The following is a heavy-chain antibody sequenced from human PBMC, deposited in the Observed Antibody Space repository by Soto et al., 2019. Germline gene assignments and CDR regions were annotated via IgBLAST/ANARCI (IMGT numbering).Heavy chain of an antibody. J-gene: IGHJ6*02. CDR2: INHSGST. CDR3: ARFYYYYYGMDV. CDR1: GGSFSGYY. Sequence: SSETLSLTCAVYGGSFSGYYWSWIRQPPGKGLEWIGEINHSGSTNYNPSLKSRVTISVDTSKNQFSLKLSSVTAADTAVYYCARFYYYYYGMDVWGQGTTVTVS. V-gene: IGHV4-34*01.